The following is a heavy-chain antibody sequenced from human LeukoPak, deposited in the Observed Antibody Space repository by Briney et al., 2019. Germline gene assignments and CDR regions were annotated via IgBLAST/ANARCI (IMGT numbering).Heavy chain of an antibody. V-gene: IGHV1-69*13. CDR3: ARGGGPNYDFWSGYSH. CDR1: GGTFSSYA. J-gene: IGHJ4*02. Sequence: ASVKVSCKASGGTFSSYAISWVRQAPGQGLEWMGGIIPIFGTANYAQKFQDRVTITADESTSTAYMELSSLRSEDTAVYYCARGGGPNYDFWSGYSHWGQGTLVTVSS. D-gene: IGHD3-3*01. CDR2: IIPIFGTA.